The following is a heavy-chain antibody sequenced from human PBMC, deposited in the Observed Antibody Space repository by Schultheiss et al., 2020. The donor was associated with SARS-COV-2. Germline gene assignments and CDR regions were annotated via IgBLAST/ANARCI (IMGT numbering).Heavy chain of an antibody. Sequence: SQTLSLTCAVYGGSFSGYYWSWIRQPPGKGLEWIGEINHSGSTNYNPSLKSRVTISVSTSKNQFSLRLSSVTAADTAVYYCARGPAFRIAVAGTTEFDYWGQGTLVTVSS. CDR3: ARGPAFRIAVAGTTEFDY. J-gene: IGHJ4*02. D-gene: IGHD6-19*01. CDR1: GGSFSGYY. CDR2: INHSGST. V-gene: IGHV4-34*01.